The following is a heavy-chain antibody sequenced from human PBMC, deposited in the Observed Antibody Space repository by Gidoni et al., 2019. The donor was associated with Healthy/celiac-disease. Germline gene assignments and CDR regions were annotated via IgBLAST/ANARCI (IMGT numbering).Heavy chain of an antibody. Sequence: QVQLVESGGGVVQPGRSLRLSWSASEFTFSSYGMHWVRQAPGKGLEWVAVIWYDGSNKYYADSVKGRFTISRGNSKNTLYLQMNSLRAEDTAVYYCARVTIGADPGATELDYWGQGTLVTVSS. D-gene: IGHD1-26*01. CDR3: ARVTIGADPGATELDY. J-gene: IGHJ4*02. CDR2: IWYDGSNK. CDR1: EFTFSSYG. V-gene: IGHV3-33*01.